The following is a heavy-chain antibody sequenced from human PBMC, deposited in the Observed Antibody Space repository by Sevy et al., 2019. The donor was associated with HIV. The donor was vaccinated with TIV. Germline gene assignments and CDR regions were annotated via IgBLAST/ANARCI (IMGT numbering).Heavy chain of an antibody. D-gene: IGHD3-9*01. CDR1: GFTFSSYS. Sequence: GESLKISCAASGFTFSSYSMNWVRQAPGKGLEWVSSISSSSSYIYYADSVKGRFTISRDNAKNSLYLQMNSLRAEDTAVYYCARPDYDILTGYGGWFDPWGQGTLVTVSS. CDR2: ISSSSSYI. V-gene: IGHV3-21*01. CDR3: ARPDYDILTGYGGWFDP. J-gene: IGHJ5*02.